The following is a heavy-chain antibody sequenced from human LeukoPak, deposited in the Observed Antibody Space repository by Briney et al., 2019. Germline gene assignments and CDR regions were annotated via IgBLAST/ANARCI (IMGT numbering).Heavy chain of an antibody. Sequence: SETLSLTCTVSGGSISSSSYYWGWIRPPPGKGLEWIGSIYYSGTTYYNPSLKCRDSISVVTSKTQFSLKLSSVTAADTAVYYCARGWSGSSGWHFDYWGQGTLVTVPS. CDR2: IYYSGTT. V-gene: IGHV4-39*07. CDR3: ARGWSGSSGWHFDY. J-gene: IGHJ4*02. D-gene: IGHD6-19*01. CDR1: GGSISSSSYY.